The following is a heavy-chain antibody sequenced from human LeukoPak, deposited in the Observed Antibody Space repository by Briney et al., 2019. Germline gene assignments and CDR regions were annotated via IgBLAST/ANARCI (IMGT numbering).Heavy chain of an antibody. CDR1: GCTFSSYT. D-gene: IGHD3-22*01. Sequence: SVTVSFKASGCTFSSYTISWVRQAPGQGLEWLGRIIIIRGIGNYAQKFQGRVTITADKSTSTAYMELSSLRSEDTAVYYCARDPYSDSSGYFWGYYYGMDVWGQGTTVTVSS. J-gene: IGHJ6*02. CDR2: IIIIRGIG. V-gene: IGHV1-69*04. CDR3: ARDPYSDSSGYFWGYYYGMDV.